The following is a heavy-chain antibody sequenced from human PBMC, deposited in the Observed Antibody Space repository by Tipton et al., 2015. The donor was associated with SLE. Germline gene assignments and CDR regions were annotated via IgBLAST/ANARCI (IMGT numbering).Heavy chain of an antibody. D-gene: IGHD6-19*01. CDR3: ARGLGSGWYDEYFQH. V-gene: IGHV4-34*01. Sequence: TLSLTCAVYGGSFSGYYWTWIRQSPGKGLEWIGEINHSGSTNYNPSLQSRVTISVDTSKNQFSLKLSSVTAADTAVYYCARGLGSGWYDEYFQHWGQGTLVTVSS. CDR1: GGSFSGYY. CDR2: INHSGST. J-gene: IGHJ1*01.